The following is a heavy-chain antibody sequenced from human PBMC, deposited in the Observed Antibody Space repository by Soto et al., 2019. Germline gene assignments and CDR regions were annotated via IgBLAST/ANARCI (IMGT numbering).Heavy chain of an antibody. J-gene: IGHJ4*02. Sequence: QVQLVQSGAEVKKPGSSVKVSCKASGGTFSSYTISWVRQAPEHGLEWMGRIIPILGIANYAQKFQGRVTITADKSTSTAYMELSSLRSEDTAVYYCARETDGGNYEDYWGQGTLVTVSS. D-gene: IGHD3-3*01. CDR2: IIPILGIA. CDR3: ARETDGGNYEDY. CDR1: GGTFSSYT. V-gene: IGHV1-69*08.